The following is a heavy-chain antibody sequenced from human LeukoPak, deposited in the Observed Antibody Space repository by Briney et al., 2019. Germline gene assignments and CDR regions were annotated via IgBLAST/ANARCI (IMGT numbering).Heavy chain of an antibody. V-gene: IGHV4-31*03. Sequence: SETLSLTCTVSGGSISSGGYYWSWIRQHPGKGLEWIGYIYYSGSTYYNPSLKSRVTISVDTSKNQFSLKLSSVTAADTAVYYCARDRTSSYYSSGRSLDGMDVWGQGTTVTVSS. CDR3: ARDRTSSYYSSGRSLDGMDV. CDR1: GGSISSGGYY. CDR2: IYYSGST. J-gene: IGHJ6*02. D-gene: IGHD6-19*01.